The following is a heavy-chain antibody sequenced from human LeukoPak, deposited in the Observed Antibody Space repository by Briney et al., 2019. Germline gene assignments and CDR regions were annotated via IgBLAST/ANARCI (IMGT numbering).Heavy chain of an antibody. CDR1: GYTFTGYY. CDR3: ARDSRGYSYGYATLGFDY. Sequence: ASVKVSCKASGYTFTGYYMHWVRQAPGQGLEWMGWINPNSGGTNYAQKFQGRVTMTRDTSISTAYMELSRLRSDDTVVYYCARDSRGYSYGYATLGFDYWGQGTLVTVSS. D-gene: IGHD5-18*01. CDR2: INPNSGGT. V-gene: IGHV1-2*02. J-gene: IGHJ4*02.